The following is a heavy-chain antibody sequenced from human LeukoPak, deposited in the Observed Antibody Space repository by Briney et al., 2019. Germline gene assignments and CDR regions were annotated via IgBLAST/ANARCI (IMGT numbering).Heavy chain of an antibody. CDR1: GYTFSSYW. V-gene: IGHV3-74*01. J-gene: IGHJ4*02. Sequence: GSLRLSCADSGYTFSSYWMHWVRPAPGKGLVWVSRINSDGSSTSYADSVKGRFTISRDNAKNTLYLQMNSLRGDDTAVYYCAKDVGKWESLHFFDYWGQGTLVTVSS. D-gene: IGHD1-26*01. CDR2: INSDGSST. CDR3: AKDVGKWESLHFFDY.